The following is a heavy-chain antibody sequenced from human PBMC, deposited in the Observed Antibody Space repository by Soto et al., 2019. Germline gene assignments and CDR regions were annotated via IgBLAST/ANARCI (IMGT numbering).Heavy chain of an antibody. CDR3: ARVPNWNDGEYWFDP. J-gene: IGHJ5*02. CDR2: IYYSGST. D-gene: IGHD1-20*01. V-gene: IGHV4-59*01. CDR1: GGSISSYY. Sequence: SETLSLTCTVSGGSISSYYWSWIRQPPGKGLEWIGYIYYSGSTNYNPSLKSRVTISVDTSKNQFSLKLSSVTAADTAVYYCARVPNWNDGEYWFDPWGQGTLVTVSS.